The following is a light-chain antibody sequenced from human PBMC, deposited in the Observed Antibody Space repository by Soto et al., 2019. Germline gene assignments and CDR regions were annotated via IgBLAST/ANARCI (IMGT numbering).Light chain of an antibody. CDR2: DVS. V-gene: IGLV2-14*03. CDR3: SSYASNGDVL. J-gene: IGLJ7*01. Sequence: QSALTQPASVSGSPGQSITISCTGTSSDVGTYEYVSWYQHHPGKAPKLMIYDVSNRPSGVSDRFSGSKSGNTASLTIFGLQAEDEADYYCSSYASNGDVLFGGGTQLTVL. CDR1: SSDVGTYEY.